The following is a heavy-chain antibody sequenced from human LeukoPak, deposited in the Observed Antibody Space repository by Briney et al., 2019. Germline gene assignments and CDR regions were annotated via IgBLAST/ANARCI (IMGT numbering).Heavy chain of an antibody. V-gene: IGHV3-23*01. CDR2: ISGSGGST. CDR1: GFTFSSYA. J-gene: IGHJ4*02. Sequence: GGSLRLSCAASGFTFSSYAMSWVRQAPGKGLEWVSAISGSGGSTYYTDSVKGRLTISRDNSKNTLYLQMNSLRAEDTAVYYCAKDVGRATMIDLVFDYWGQGTLVTVSS. CDR3: AKDVGRATMIDLVFDY. D-gene: IGHD3-22*01.